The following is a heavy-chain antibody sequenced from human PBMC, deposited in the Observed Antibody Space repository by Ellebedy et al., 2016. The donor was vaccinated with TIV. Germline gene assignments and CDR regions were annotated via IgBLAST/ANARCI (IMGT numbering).Heavy chain of an antibody. CDR3: ARTTYCSGGSCYPDY. CDR2: IYYSGST. Sequence: GSLRLXCAVSGGSISSGGSSWSWIRQPPGKGLEWIGYIYYSGSTNYNPSLRSRVTMSVDTSKNQFSLRLKSVTAADTAMYYCARTTYCSGGSCYPDYWGQGTLVTVSS. D-gene: IGHD2-15*01. CDR1: GGSISSGGSS. V-gene: IGHV4-61*08. J-gene: IGHJ4*02.